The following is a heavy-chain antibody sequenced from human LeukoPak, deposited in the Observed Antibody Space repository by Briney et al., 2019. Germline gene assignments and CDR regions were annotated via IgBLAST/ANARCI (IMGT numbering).Heavy chain of an antibody. J-gene: IGHJ6*02. V-gene: IGHV4-34*01. D-gene: IGHD4-17*01. Sequence: PSETLSLTCAVYGGSFSGYYWSWLRQPPGKGLEWIGEINHSGSTNYNPSLKSRVTISVDTSKNQFSLKLSSVTAADTAVYYCAQVTTVTNYYYYGMDVWGQGTTVTVSS. CDR3: AQVTTVTNYYYYGMDV. CDR2: INHSGST. CDR1: GGSFSGYY.